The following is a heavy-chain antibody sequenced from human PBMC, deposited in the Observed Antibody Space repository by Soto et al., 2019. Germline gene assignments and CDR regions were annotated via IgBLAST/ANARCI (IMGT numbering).Heavy chain of an antibody. D-gene: IGHD6-13*01. Sequence: SETLSLTCTVYGGSISSYYWSWVRQPPGKGLEWIGDIYYYSGSTNYNPSLKNRVTISVDTSKNQFSLQLSSVTAADTAVYYCANWGSSSSVYYYYYGLDVWGQGTTVTVSS. J-gene: IGHJ6*02. V-gene: IGHV4-59*01. CDR3: ANWGSSSSVYYYYYGLDV. CDR2: IYYYSGST. CDR1: GGSISSYY.